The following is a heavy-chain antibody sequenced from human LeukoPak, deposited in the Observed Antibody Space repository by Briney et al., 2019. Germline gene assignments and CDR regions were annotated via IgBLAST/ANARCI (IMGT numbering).Heavy chain of an antibody. J-gene: IGHJ4*02. V-gene: IGHV3-21*01. CDR2: ISSTSTYI. D-gene: IGHD2-15*01. CDR1: GFSFKTYS. Sequence: GGSLRLSCAASGFSFKTYSMNWVRQPPGKGLEWVSSISSTSTYIYYADSVKGRFSISRDNAKSSLYLQMNSLRAEDTAVYYCATRYCSGGSCYCDAYWGQGTLVTVPS. CDR3: ATRYCSGGSCYCDAY.